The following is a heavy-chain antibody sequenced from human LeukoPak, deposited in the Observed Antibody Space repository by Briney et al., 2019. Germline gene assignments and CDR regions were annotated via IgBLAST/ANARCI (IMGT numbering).Heavy chain of an antibody. Sequence: SVKVSCKASGGTFSSYAISWVRQAPGQGLEWMGRIIPIPGIANYAQKFQGRVTMTRNTSISTAYMELSSLRSEDTAVYYCARGNYYDSSGYYFDGAFDIWGQGTMVTVSS. CDR1: GGTFSSYA. CDR3: ARGNYYDSSGYYFDGAFDI. D-gene: IGHD3-22*01. J-gene: IGHJ3*02. V-gene: IGHV1-69*04. CDR2: IIPIPGIA.